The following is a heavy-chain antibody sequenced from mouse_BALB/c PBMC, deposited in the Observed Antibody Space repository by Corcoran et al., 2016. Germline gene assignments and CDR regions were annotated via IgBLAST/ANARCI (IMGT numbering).Heavy chain of an antibody. Sequence: EIQLQQTGPELVKPGASVKISCKASGYSFTDYIMLWVKQSHGKSLEWIGNINPYYGSTSYNLKFKGKATLTVDKSSSTAYMQLNSLTSEDSAVYYCARRGTGGYAMDYWGQGTSVTVSS. D-gene: IGHD4-1*01. CDR3: ARRGTGGYAMDY. V-gene: IGHV1-39*01. CDR2: INPYYGST. CDR1: GYSFTDYI. J-gene: IGHJ4*01.